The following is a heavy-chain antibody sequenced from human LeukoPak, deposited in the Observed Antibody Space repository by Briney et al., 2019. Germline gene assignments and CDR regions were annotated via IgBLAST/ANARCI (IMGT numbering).Heavy chain of an antibody. V-gene: IGHV3-30*04. J-gene: IGHJ4*02. CDR3: AKTPTYYYDSSSYPN. D-gene: IGHD3-22*01. CDR2: ISYDGSNK. Sequence: PGGSLRLSCAASGFTFSSYAMHWVRQAPGKGLEWVAVISYDGSNKYYADSVKGRFTISRDNSKNTLYLQMNSLRAEDTAVYYCAKTPTYYYDSSSYPNWGQGTLVTVSS. CDR1: GFTFSSYA.